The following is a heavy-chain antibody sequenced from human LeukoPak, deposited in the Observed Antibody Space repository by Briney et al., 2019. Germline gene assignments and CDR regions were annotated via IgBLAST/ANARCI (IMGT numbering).Heavy chain of an antibody. CDR1: GGSLSSYH. J-gene: IGHJ4*02. D-gene: IGHD3-16*01. Sequence: SETLSLTCSVSGGSLSSYHWCWIRQPGGEGLEWIWRIYTSGSTNYNPSLKSRVTMSVDTSKNQFSLKLNSVTAADTAVYYCASMITFGGAIDYWGQGTLVTVSS. V-gene: IGHV4-4*07. CDR3: ASMITFGGAIDY. CDR2: IYTSGST.